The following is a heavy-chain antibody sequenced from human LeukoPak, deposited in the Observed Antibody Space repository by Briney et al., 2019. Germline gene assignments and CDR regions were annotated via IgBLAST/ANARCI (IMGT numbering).Heavy chain of an antibody. Sequence: GGSLRLSYAESGFTFSSYGMHWVSQAPGKGLEWVAVIWYDGSNEYYADSVKGRFTISRDNSKNTLYLQMNSLRAEDTAVYYCAKDRGYSYGFFDYWGQGTLVTVSS. V-gene: IGHV3-33*06. CDR3: AKDRGYSYGFFDY. D-gene: IGHD5-18*01. J-gene: IGHJ4*02. CDR2: IWYDGSNE. CDR1: GFTFSSYG.